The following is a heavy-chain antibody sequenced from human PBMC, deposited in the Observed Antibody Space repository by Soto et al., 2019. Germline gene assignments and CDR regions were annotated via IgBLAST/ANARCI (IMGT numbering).Heavy chain of an antibody. CDR3: ARDPALYSGKFDSGLDV. CDR2: IGTSGKTI. J-gene: IGHJ6*02. CDR1: GFTFSSYE. V-gene: IGHV3-48*03. D-gene: IGHD4-4*01. Sequence: GGSLRLSCAVSGFTFSSYEMNWVRQAPGKGLEWVSYIGTSGKTIYYADSVRGRFTISRDNAKNSLYLQMNSLRAEDTAVYFCARDPALYSGKFDSGLDVWGRGTTVTVSS.